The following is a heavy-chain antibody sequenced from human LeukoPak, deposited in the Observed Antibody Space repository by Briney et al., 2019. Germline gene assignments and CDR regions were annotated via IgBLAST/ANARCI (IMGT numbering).Heavy chain of an antibody. J-gene: IGHJ4*02. V-gene: IGHV1-2*02. CDR1: GYTFTGYY. CDR3: ARAQFIIVGAKSGIDY. D-gene: IGHD1-26*01. Sequence: GASVKVSCKASGYTFTGYYMHWVRQAPGQGLEWMGWINPNSGGTNYAQKFQGRVTMTRDTSISTAYMELSRLRSDDTAVYYCARAQFIIVGAKSGIDYWGQGTLVTVSS. CDR2: INPNSGGT.